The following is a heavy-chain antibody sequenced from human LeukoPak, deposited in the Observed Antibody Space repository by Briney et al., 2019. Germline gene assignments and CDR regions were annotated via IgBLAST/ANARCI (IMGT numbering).Heavy chain of an antibody. Sequence: ASVKVSCKVSGYTLTELCMHWVRQAPGKGLEWMGGFDPEDGETIYAQKFQGRVTMTEDTSTDTAYMELSSLRSEDTAVYYCATTLNAVALPEFDYWGQGTLVTVSS. J-gene: IGHJ4*02. CDR2: FDPEDGET. CDR3: ATTLNAVALPEFDY. D-gene: IGHD6-19*01. CDR1: GYTLTELC. V-gene: IGHV1-24*01.